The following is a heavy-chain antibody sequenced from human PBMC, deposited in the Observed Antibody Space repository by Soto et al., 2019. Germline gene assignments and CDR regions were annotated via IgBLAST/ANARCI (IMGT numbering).Heavy chain of an antibody. D-gene: IGHD2-21*02. CDR1: GGNFSSYA. V-gene: IGHV1-69*06. Sequence: QVQLVQSGAEVKKPGSSVKVSCKASGGNFSSYAISWVRQATGQGLEWMGGIIPIFGTANYAQKFQGRVTITADKSTSTAYMELSSLRSEDTAVYYCARVQPYCGGDCYNNWFDPWGQGTLVTVSS. CDR2: IIPIFGTA. CDR3: ARVQPYCGGDCYNNWFDP. J-gene: IGHJ5*02.